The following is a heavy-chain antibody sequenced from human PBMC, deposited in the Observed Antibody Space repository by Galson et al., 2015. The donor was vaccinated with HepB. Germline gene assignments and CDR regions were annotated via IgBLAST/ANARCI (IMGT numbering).Heavy chain of an antibody. CDR3: AKQPLLGGFDY. V-gene: IGHV3-30*18. D-gene: IGHD2-15*01. CDR2: ISYDGSDK. CDR1: GFTFSGYD. Sequence: SLRLSCAASGFTFSGYDMHWVRQAPGKGLEWVAVISYDGSDKYYADSVKGRFTISRDTSNNTLSLQMNSLRVEDTAVYYCAKQPLLGGFDYWGQGTLVTVSS. J-gene: IGHJ4*02.